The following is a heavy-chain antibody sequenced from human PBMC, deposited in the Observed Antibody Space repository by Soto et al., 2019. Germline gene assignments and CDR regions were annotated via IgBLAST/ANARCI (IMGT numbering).Heavy chain of an antibody. CDR3: ARVDLKSGGSCIDY. J-gene: IGHJ4*02. V-gene: IGHV4-31*03. D-gene: IGHD2-15*01. Sequence: QVQLQESGPGLVKPSQTLSLTCTVSGGSISSGGYYWSWIRQHPGKALEWIGYIYYSGSTYYNPSLKSRVTISVDTSKNQFSLKLSSVTAADTAVYYCARVDLKSGGSCIDYWGQGTLVTVSS. CDR2: IYYSGST. CDR1: GGSISSGGYY.